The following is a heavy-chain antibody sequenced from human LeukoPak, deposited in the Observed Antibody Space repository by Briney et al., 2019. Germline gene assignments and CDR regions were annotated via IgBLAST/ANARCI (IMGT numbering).Heavy chain of an antibody. CDR3: ALWGYFDSSGRHF. CDR2: IYPTGST. V-gene: IGHV4-38-2*02. CDR1: GYSISSGYY. D-gene: IGHD3-22*01. Sequence: SETLSLTCTVSGYSISSGYYWGWIRQPPGKGLEWIGNIYPTGSTYYNPSLKSRVTISVDTSKNQFSLNLNSVTAADTAVYYCALWGYFDSSGRHFWGQGTLVTVSS. J-gene: IGHJ4*02.